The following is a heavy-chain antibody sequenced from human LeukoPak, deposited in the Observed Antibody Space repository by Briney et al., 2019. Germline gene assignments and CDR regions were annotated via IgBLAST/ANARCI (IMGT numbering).Heavy chain of an antibody. V-gene: IGHV6-1*01. Sequence: SQALSLTRAISGDSVSGNSAVAWNWLRPSPSRGLEWLGRTYYRSKWNNDYAVSVKSRITINPDTSKNQFSLHLNTVTPEDTAVYYCARGRNSGFDYWGQGTLVTVSS. CDR3: ARGRNSGFDY. CDR1: GDSVSGNSAVA. J-gene: IGHJ4*02. CDR2: TYYRSKWNN. D-gene: IGHD2/OR15-2a*01.